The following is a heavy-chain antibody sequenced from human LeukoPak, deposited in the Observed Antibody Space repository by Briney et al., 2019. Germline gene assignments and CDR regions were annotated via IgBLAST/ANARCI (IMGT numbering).Heavy chain of an antibody. Sequence: SETLSPTCTVSGGSISSSSYYWGWIRQPPGKGLEWIGSIYYSGSTYYNPSLKSRVTISVDTSKNQFSLKLSSVTAADTAVYYCAREPMVRGVIRAGGFDPWGQGTLVTVSS. CDR2: IYYSGST. D-gene: IGHD3-10*01. J-gene: IGHJ5*02. CDR3: AREPMVRGVIRAGGFDP. V-gene: IGHV4-39*07. CDR1: GGSISSSSYY.